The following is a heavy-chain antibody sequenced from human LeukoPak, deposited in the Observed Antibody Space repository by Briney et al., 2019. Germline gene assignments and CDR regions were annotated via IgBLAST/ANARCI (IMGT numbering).Heavy chain of an antibody. J-gene: IGHJ4*02. Sequence: SETLSLTCTVSGXSISSGGYYWSWIRQHPGKGLEWIGYIYHSGSTYYNPSLKSRVTISVDTSKSQFSLKLSSVTAADTAVYYCARGEGIAAAGYFDYWGQGTLVTVSS. V-gene: IGHV4-31*03. CDR2: IYHSGST. CDR3: ARGEGIAAAGYFDY. CDR1: GXSISSGGYY. D-gene: IGHD6-13*01.